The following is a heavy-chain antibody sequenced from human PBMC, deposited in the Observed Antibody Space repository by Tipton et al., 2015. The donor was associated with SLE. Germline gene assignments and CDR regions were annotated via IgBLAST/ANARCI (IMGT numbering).Heavy chain of an antibody. D-gene: IGHD3-22*01. V-gene: IGHV4-34*01. J-gene: IGHJ3*02. CDR1: SGSFSGYH. CDR3: ARGVAHYYDSGSFDI. Sequence: TLSLTCAIYSGSFSGYHWSWIRQSPGKGLEWIGEINYSGETNYNPSLKSRVTISVATSKNQLSLKLSSVPAADTAVYYCARGVAHYYDSGSFDIWGQGTMVTVSS. CDR2: INYSGET.